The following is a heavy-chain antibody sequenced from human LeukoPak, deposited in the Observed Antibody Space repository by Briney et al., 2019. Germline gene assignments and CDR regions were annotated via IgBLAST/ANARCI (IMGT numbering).Heavy chain of an antibody. V-gene: IGHV1-46*01. CDR2: INPSGGTT. CDR3: ARDARPSYDTSGYSFPGDY. J-gene: IGHJ4*02. D-gene: IGHD3-22*01. Sequence: ASVKVSCKASGYTFTSFYIHWVRQAPGQGREWMAIINPSGGTTRYAQKFQGRVTMTRNTSTSTVYMELSSLRSEDTAVYYCARDARPSYDTSGYSFPGDYWGQGTLVTVSS. CDR1: GYTFTSFY.